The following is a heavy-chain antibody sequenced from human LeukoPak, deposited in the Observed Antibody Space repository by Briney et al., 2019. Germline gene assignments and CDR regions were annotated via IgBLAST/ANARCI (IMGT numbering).Heavy chain of an antibody. Sequence: ASVKVSCKASGYTFTSYGISWARLAPGQGLEWMGWISGDNGKTKNAQKFQGRVTMTTDTSTTTAYMELRSLRSDDTAVYYCARADSGGYYVAYWYWGQGSLVTVSS. J-gene: IGHJ4*02. CDR3: ARADSGGYYVAYWY. V-gene: IGHV1-18*01. D-gene: IGHD3-22*01. CDR1: GYTFTSYG. CDR2: ISGDNGKT.